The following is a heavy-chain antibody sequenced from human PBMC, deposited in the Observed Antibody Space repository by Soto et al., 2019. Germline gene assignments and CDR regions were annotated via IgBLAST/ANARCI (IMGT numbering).Heavy chain of an antibody. J-gene: IGHJ6*02. CDR2: ISGSGSST. Sequence: GGSLRLSCAASGFTFSNYAMSWVRQAPGKGLEWVSAISGSGSSTYYADSVKGRFTISRDNSKNTLYLQMNSLRAEDTAVYYCAQNGAGSSSSMGYYYYGMDVWGQGTTVTVSS. D-gene: IGHD6-6*01. CDR1: GFTFSNYA. V-gene: IGHV3-23*01. CDR3: AQNGAGSSSSMGYYYYGMDV.